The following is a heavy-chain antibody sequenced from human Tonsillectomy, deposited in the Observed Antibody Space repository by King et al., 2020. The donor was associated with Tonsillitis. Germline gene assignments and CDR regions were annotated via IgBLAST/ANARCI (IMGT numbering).Heavy chain of an antibody. J-gene: IGHJ3*02. CDR3: ARDQYLRAFDI. Sequence: QLQESGPGLVKPSETLSLICTVSVDSISTFYWSWIRQPPGKGGEWIGYVHYSGTTNSNPSLNSRLTRSVDPSKNQFSLRLRSVTASGTAVYYLARDQYLRAFDIWGQGTMVTVSS. CDR2: VHYSGTT. D-gene: IGHD2/OR15-2a*01. V-gene: IGHV4-59*01. CDR1: VDSISTFY.